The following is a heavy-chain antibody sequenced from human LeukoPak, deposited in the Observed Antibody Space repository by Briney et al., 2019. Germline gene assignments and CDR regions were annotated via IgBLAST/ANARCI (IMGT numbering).Heavy chain of an antibody. CDR2: ISTYNGNT. D-gene: IGHD2-15*01. J-gene: IGHJ4*02. Sequence: ASVKVSCKASGYTLTSYSISWVRQAPGQGLEWMGWISTYNGNTKYAQKFQGRVTMTTDTSTNTAYMELRSLRSDDTAVYYCASGYAYGAATFDYWGQGTLVTVSS. CDR1: GYTLTSYS. CDR3: ASGYAYGAATFDY. V-gene: IGHV1-18*01.